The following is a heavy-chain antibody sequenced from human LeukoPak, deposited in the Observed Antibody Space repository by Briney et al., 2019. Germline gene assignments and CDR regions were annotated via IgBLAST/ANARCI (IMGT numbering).Heavy chain of an antibody. CDR2: ISGSSGSI. Sequence: GGSLRLSCAASGFTFSSYSMSWVRQAPGKGLEWISYISGSSGSIFYADSVMGRFTISRDIAQNSLYLQMNNLRDEDTAVYYCTRSVVVTAIPGYWGQGTLVTVSS. CDR1: GFTFSSYS. V-gene: IGHV3-48*02. D-gene: IGHD2-21*02. J-gene: IGHJ4*02. CDR3: TRSVVVTAIPGY.